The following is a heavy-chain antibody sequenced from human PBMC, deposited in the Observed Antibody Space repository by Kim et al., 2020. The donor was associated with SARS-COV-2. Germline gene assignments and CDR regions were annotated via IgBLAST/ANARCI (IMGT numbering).Heavy chain of an antibody. V-gene: IGHV4-34*01. D-gene: IGHD2-2*01. CDR2: INHSGST. CDR1: GGSFSDYY. J-gene: IGHJ6*03. CDR3: ARGHGVVVPAAMGYYMDV. Sequence: SETLSLTCAVYGGSFSDYYWSWIRQPPGKGLEWIGEINHSGSTNYNPSLKSRVTISVDTSKNQFSLKLSSVTAADTAVYYCARGHGVVVPAAMGYYMDVWGKGTTVTVSS.